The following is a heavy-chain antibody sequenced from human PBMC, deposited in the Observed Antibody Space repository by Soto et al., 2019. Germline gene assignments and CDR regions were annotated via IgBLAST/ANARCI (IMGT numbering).Heavy chain of an antibody. D-gene: IGHD1-1*01. V-gene: IGHV1-18*01. CDR1: GYSFTVYG. J-gene: IGHJ5*02. CDR3: ARDPGGATGFDP. CDR2: MSTYTGDT. Sequence: QVQLVQSGAEVKKPGASVKDSCKTFGYSFTVYGISWVRQAPGQGLEWMGWMSTYTGDTNYARKFRGRVTMTTDISTSTASMESRSLTSDDTAVYYCARDPGGATGFDPWGQGTPVIVST.